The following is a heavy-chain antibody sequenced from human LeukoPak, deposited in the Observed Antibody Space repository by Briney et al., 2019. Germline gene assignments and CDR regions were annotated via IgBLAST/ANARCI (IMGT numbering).Heavy chain of an antibody. Sequence: SETLSLTCAVSGGSISSYYWSWIRQPPGKGLEWIGYIYYSGSTNYNPSLKSRVTISVDTSKNQFSLKLSSVTAADTAVYYCARVPVGDAYYYYYMDVWGKGTTVTISS. V-gene: IGHV4-59*01. D-gene: IGHD2-21*02. CDR3: ARVPVGDAYYYYYMDV. CDR2: IYYSGST. CDR1: GGSISSYY. J-gene: IGHJ6*03.